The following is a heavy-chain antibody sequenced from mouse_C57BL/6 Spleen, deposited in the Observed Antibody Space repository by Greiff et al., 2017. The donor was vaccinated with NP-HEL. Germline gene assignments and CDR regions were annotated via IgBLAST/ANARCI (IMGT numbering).Heavy chain of an antibody. CDR1: GYTFTSYW. CDR3: ASSITTVVVPYAMDY. CDR2: INPSNGGT. V-gene: IGHV1-53*01. J-gene: IGHJ4*01. Sequence: VQLQQPGTELVKPGASVKLSCKASGYTFTSYWMHWVKQRPGQGLEWIGNINPSNGGTNYNEKFKSKATLTVDKSSSTAYMQLSSLTSEDSAVYYCASSITTVVVPYAMDYWGQGTSVTVSS. D-gene: IGHD1-1*01.